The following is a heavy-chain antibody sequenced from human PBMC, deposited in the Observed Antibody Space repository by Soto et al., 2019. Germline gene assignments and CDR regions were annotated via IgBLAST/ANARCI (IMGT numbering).Heavy chain of an antibody. CDR3: AKLGSSSWSPHYYFDY. CDR2: FTDSGDDT. J-gene: IGHJ4*02. V-gene: IGHV3-23*01. Sequence: EVQLLESGGGLVQPGGSLRLSCAASGFTFNNYAMGWVRQAPGKGLEWVSAFTDSGDDTYYIDSVKGRFTISRENSKSSLYLQMNSLRAEDTAIYYCAKLGSSSWSPHYYFDYWGQGTLVTVSS. D-gene: IGHD2-2*01. CDR1: GFTFNNYA.